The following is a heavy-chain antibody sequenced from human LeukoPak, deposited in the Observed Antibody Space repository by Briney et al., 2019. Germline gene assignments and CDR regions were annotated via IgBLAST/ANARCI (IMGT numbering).Heavy chain of an antibody. D-gene: IGHD3-22*01. CDR2: FDPEDGET. J-gene: IGHJ4*02. V-gene: IGHV1-24*01. CDR3: ATVFRGYYYDSSGYYYSH. CDR1: GYTLTELS. Sequence: ASVKVSCTVSGYTLTELSTHWVRQAPGKGLEWMGGFDPEDGETIYAQKFQGRVTMTEDTSTDTAYMELSSLRSEDTAVYYCATVFRGYYYDSSGYYYSHWGQGTLVTVSS.